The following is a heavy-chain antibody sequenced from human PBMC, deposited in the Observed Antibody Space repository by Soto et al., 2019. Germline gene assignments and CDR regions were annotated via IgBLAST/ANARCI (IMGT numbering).Heavy chain of an antibody. D-gene: IGHD5-18*01. CDR1: GGSFSGYY. CDR2: INHSGST. Sequence: PSETLSLTCAVYGGSFSGYYWSWIRQPPGKGLEWIGEINHSGSTNYNPSLKSRVTISVDTSKNQFSLKLSSVTAADTAVYYCARGKPSGIQLWLRSYYFDYWGREPWSPSP. CDR3: ARGKPSGIQLWLRSYYFDY. V-gene: IGHV4-34*01. J-gene: IGHJ4*02.